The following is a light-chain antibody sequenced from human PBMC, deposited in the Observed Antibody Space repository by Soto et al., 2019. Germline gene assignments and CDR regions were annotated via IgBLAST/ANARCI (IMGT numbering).Light chain of an antibody. Sequence: DSQMTQSPSSLSASVGDRVTITCRASQGISNFLLWFQQKAGKAPKSLIYAASNLQSGVPSRFSGSGSGTDFTLTITSLQAEDFATYYCQQYSSYPGTFGQGTKVEIK. CDR3: QQYSSYPGT. CDR1: QGISNF. CDR2: AAS. V-gene: IGKV1-16*01. J-gene: IGKJ1*01.